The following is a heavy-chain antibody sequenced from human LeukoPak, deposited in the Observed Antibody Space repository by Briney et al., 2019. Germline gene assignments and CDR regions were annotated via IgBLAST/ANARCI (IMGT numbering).Heavy chain of an antibody. J-gene: IGHJ5*02. CDR1: GFTFSSYS. CDR2: ISSSSSYI. D-gene: IGHD2-2*01. CDR3: ARGLIVPAALNWFDP. Sequence: GGSLRLSCAASGFTFSSYSMNWVRQAPGKGLEWVSSISSSSSYIYYADSVKGRFTISRDNAKNSLYLQMNSLRAEDTAVHYCARGLIVPAALNWFDPWGQGTLVTVSS. V-gene: IGHV3-21*01.